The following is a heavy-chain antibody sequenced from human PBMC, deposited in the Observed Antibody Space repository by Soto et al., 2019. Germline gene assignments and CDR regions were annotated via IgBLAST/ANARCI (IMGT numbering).Heavy chain of an antibody. D-gene: IGHD3-10*01. CDR2: INHSGST. CDR3: ARDRSLVHYYYGSGVWDY. J-gene: IGHJ4*02. V-gene: IGHV4-34*01. Sequence: QVQLQQWGAGLLKPSETLSLTCAVYGGSFSGYYWSWIRQPPGKGLEWIGEINHSGSTNYNPSLKSRVTISVDRSKNHISLKLSSVTEADTAVYYCARDRSLVHYYYGSGVWDYWGQGTLVTVSS. CDR1: GGSFSGYY.